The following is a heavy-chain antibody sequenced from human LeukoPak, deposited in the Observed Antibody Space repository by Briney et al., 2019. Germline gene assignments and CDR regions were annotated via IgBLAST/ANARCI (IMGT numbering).Heavy chain of an antibody. CDR1: GGSISSRNW. CDR3: ARMVRGLWYYFDY. CDR2: IYHSGST. Sequence: ASGTLSLTCAVSGGSISSRNWWSWVRQPPGKGLEWIGEIYHSGSTNYNPSLKTRVTISVDKSKNQFSLKLSSVTAADTAVYHCARMVRGLWYYFDYWGQGTLVTVSS. V-gene: IGHV4-4*02. J-gene: IGHJ4*02. D-gene: IGHD3-10*01.